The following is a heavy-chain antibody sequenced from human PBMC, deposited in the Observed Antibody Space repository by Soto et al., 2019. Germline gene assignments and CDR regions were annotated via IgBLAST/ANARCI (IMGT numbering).Heavy chain of an antibody. D-gene: IGHD1-26*01. CDR2: IRRKANNYAT. Sequence: PGGSLRLSCAASGFTFSGSAMHWVRQASGKGLEWVGRIRRKANNYATAYAASVKGRFTISRDDSKNTAYLQMNSLKTEDTAIYYCTTQEIVGATGYWGQGTQVTVSS. J-gene: IGHJ4*02. CDR3: TTQEIVGATGY. V-gene: IGHV3-73*01. CDR1: GFTFSGSA.